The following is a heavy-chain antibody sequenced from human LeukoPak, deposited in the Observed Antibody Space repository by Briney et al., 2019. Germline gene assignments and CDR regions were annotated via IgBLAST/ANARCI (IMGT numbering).Heavy chain of an antibody. Sequence: SETLSLTCAVSGGSISSSNWWSWVRQPPGKGLEWIGEIYHSGSTNYNPSLKSRVTISVDKSTNQFSLKLSSVTAADTAVYYCARVEITMVRGVMFLWGQGTLVTVSS. CDR1: GGSISSSNW. D-gene: IGHD3-10*01. CDR2: IYHSGST. J-gene: IGHJ4*02. CDR3: ARVEITMVRGVMFL. V-gene: IGHV4-4*02.